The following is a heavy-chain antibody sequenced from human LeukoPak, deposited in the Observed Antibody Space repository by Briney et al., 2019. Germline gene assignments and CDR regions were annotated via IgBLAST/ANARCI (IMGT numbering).Heavy chain of an antibody. J-gene: IGHJ4*02. CDR1: GYTFTSYY. CDR2: INPSGGST. Sequence: GASVKVSCKASGYTFTSYYMHWVRQAPGQGLDCMGIINPSGGSTSYAQKFQGRVTMTRDTSTSTVYMELSSLGSEDTAVYYCARIRGRGSSWYGSFDYWGQGTLVTVSS. CDR3: ARIRGRGSSWYGSFDY. V-gene: IGHV1-46*01. D-gene: IGHD6-13*01.